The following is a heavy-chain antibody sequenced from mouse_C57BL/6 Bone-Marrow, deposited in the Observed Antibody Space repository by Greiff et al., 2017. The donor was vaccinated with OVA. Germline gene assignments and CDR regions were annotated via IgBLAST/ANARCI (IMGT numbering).Heavy chain of an antibody. Sequence: QVQLQQPGAELVRPGTSVKLSCKASGYTFTSYWMHWVKQRPGQGLEWIGVIDPSDSYTNYNQKFKGKATLTVDTSSSTAYMQLSSLTSENAAVYYGARVGDSYYFDYWGQGTTLTVSA. D-gene: IGHD4-1*01. CDR3: ARVGDSYYFDY. CDR2: IDPSDSYT. CDR1: GYTFTSYW. J-gene: IGHJ2*01. V-gene: IGHV1-59*01.